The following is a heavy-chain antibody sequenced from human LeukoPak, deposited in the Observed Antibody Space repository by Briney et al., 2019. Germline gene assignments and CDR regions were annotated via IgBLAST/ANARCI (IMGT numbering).Heavy chain of an antibody. V-gene: IGHV3-21*01. J-gene: IGHJ5*02. CDR2: ISSSSTNI. CDR3: SGWYFDP. D-gene: IGHD6-19*01. CDR1: GFTLSSYR. Sequence: PGGSLRLSCAASGFTLSSYRMNWVRQAPGKGLEWVSSISSSSTNIYYADSVKGRFTISRDNAKNSLYLQMNSLRAEDTAVYYSSGWYFDPWGQGTLVTVSS.